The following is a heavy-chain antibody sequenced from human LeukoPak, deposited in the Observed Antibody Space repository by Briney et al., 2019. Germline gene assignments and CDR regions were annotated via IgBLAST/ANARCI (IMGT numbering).Heavy chain of an antibody. V-gene: IGHV4-59*08. CDR1: GGSISSYY. D-gene: IGHD3-10*01. CDR2: IYYSGST. CDR3: ARLRFTDYYYYGMDV. Sequence: PSETLSLTCTVFGGSISSYYWSWIRQPPGKGLEWIGYIYYSGSTNYNPSPKSRVTISVDTSKNQFSLKLSSVTAADTAVYYCARLRFTDYYYYGMDVWGQGTTVTVSS. J-gene: IGHJ6*02.